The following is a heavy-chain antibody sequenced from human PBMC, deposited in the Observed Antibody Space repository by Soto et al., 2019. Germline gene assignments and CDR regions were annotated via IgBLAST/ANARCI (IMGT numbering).Heavy chain of an antibody. D-gene: IGHD6-13*01. CDR1: GGTFSSYT. V-gene: IGHV1-69*02. J-gene: IGHJ4*02. Sequence: ASVKVSCKASGGTFSSYTISWVRQAPGQGLEWMGRIIPILGIANYAQKFQGRVTITADKSTSTAYMELSSLRSEDTAVYYCARKAAGDYYFDYRGQGTLVTVSS. CDR3: ARKAAGDYYFDY. CDR2: IIPILGIA.